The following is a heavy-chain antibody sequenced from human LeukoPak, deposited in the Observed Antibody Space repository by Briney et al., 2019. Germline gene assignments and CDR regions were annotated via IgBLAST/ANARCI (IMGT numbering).Heavy chain of an antibody. Sequence: GGSLRLSCAASGFTFSSYAMHWVRQAPGKGLEWVAVISYDGSNKYYADSVKGRFTISRDNSKNTLYLQMNSLRAEDTAVYYCARDYGDYEFSYYFDYWDQGTLVTVSS. CDR2: ISYDGSNK. V-gene: IGHV3-30-3*01. CDR3: ARDYGDYEFSYYFDY. J-gene: IGHJ4*02. D-gene: IGHD4-17*01. CDR1: GFTFSSYA.